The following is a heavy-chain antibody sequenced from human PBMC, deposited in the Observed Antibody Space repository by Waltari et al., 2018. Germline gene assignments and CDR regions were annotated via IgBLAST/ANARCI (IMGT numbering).Heavy chain of an antibody. D-gene: IGHD3-9*01. CDR2: FDPEYHET. J-gene: IGHJ5*02. CDR1: GDTLTEFS. V-gene: IGHV1-24*01. CDR3: TTDLNL. Sequence: QVQLVQSGAEVKKPGASVRVSCKLSGDTLTEFSIHWVRQTPEKGLQWMGAFDPEYHETIYAQRFQGRFTMTEDTSTDTAYMELSSLTSEDTAVYYCTTDLNLWGQGTLVTVSS.